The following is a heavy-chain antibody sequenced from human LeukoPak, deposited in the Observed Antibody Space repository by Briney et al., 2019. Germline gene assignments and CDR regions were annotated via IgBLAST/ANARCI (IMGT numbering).Heavy chain of an antibody. J-gene: IGHJ1*01. Sequence: GGSLRLSCAASGFTFSSYSMNWVRQAPGKGLEWVSYIDARSGIVYYADSVQGRFTISRDDAKDSLYLQMNSLRAEDTAVYYCATYSSSNGREFQYWGQGTLVTVSS. CDR1: GFTFSSYS. V-gene: IGHV3-48*01. CDR2: IDARSGIV. D-gene: IGHD2-2*01. CDR3: ATYSSSNGREFQY.